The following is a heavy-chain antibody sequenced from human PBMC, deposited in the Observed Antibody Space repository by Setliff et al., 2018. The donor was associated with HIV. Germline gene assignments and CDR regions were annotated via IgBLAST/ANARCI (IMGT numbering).Heavy chain of an antibody. J-gene: IGHJ5*02. V-gene: IGHV3-11*04. CDR3: ARDQFTWNDP. D-gene: IGHD1-1*01. CDR2: ISGSGSST. Sequence: GGSLRLSCAASGFTFSNAWMSWVRQAPGKGLEWVSAISGSGSSTYYADSVKGRFTISRDNAKNSLYLQMNSLRAEDTAVYYCARDQFTWNDPWGQGTLVTVSS. CDR1: GFTFSNAW.